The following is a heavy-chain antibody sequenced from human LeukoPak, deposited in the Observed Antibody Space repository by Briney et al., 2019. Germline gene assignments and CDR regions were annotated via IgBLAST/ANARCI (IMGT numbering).Heavy chain of an antibody. CDR1: GGSISSYY. J-gene: IGHJ4*02. CDR3: ARVGYSNGHFDY. D-gene: IGHD5-18*01. CDR2: IYYSGST. V-gene: IGHV4-59*01. Sequence: SETLSLTCTVSGGSISSYYWSWIRQPPGKGLEWIGYIYYSGSTNYNPSLKSRVTISVDTSKNQFSLKLSSVTAADTAVYYCARVGYSNGHFDYWGQGTLVTVSS.